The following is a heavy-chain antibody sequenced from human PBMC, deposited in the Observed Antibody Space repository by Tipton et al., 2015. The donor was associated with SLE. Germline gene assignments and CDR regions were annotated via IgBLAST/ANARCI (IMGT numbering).Heavy chain of an antibody. J-gene: IGHJ6*02. Sequence: TLSLTCTVSGASISSYYWSWIRQPPGKGLEWIGYLSYSGSTNYNPSLNSRVTISVDRSKSQLSLRLTSATAAETAVYYCARHREYSGHDYHYYYAMDVWGQGTTVIVSS. CDR2: LSYSGST. V-gene: IGHV4-59*08. D-gene: IGHD5-12*01. CDR3: ARHREYSGHDYHYYYAMDV. CDR1: GASISSYY.